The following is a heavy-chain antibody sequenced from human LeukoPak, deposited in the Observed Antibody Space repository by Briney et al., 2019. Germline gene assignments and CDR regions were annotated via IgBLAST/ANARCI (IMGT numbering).Heavy chain of an antibody. CDR2: IYYSGIT. J-gene: IGHJ4*02. D-gene: IGHD6-13*01. V-gene: IGHV4-59*01. CDR1: GGSISGYY. CDR3: ARARDSSSRNSPFDY. Sequence: SETLSLTCTVSGGSISGYYWSWIRQPPGKGLEWIGYIYYSGITNYNLSLKSRVTISVDTSKNQFTLKLSSVTAADTAVYYCARARDSSSRNSPFDYWGQGTLVTVSS.